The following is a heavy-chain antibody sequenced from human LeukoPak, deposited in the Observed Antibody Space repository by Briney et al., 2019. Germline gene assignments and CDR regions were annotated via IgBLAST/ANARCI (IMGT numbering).Heavy chain of an antibody. CDR1: GFTFTSYD. D-gene: IGHD3-10*01. CDR3: VRDGEGVAISVNYWFDP. CDR2: MNPNNGNT. V-gene: IGHV1-8*01. J-gene: IGHJ5*02. Sequence: ASVKVSCKASGFTFTSYDINWVRQASGQGLEWMGWMNPNNGNTGYAQKFQGRVTMTRDTSISTAYMELRGLRSEDTAVCCCVRDGEGVAISVNYWFDPWGKGTLVTVSS.